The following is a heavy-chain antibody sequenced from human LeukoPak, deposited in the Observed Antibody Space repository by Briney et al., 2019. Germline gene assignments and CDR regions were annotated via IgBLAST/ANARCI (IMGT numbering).Heavy chain of an antibody. V-gene: IGHV3-30*18. CDR2: ITYDGGNE. CDR1: VLTFSNYG. D-gene: IGHD5-24*01. CDR3: AKSGYNRFDY. Sequence: GGSLRLSCAASVLTFSNYGMHWVRQAPGKGLEWVAGITYDGGNEYYVDSVKGRFTSSRDNSKNTLYLQMNSLRAEDTAVYYCAKSGYNRFDYWGQGTLVTVSS. J-gene: IGHJ4*02.